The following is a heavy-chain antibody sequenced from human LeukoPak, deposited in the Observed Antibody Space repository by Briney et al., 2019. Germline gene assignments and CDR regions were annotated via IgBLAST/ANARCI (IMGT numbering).Heavy chain of an antibody. CDR3: ARGGFGEFEYYFDY. Sequence: SVKVSCKASGGTFSSYAISWVRQAPGQGLEWMGTIIPILGIANYAQKSQGRVTITADKSTSTAYMELSSLRSEDTAVYYCARGGFGEFEYYFDYWGQGTLVTVSS. CDR1: GGTFSSYA. J-gene: IGHJ4*02. CDR2: IIPILGIA. V-gene: IGHV1-69*04. D-gene: IGHD3-10*01.